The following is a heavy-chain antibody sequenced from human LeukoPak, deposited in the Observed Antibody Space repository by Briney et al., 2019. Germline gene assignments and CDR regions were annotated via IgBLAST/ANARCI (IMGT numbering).Heavy chain of an antibody. V-gene: IGHV7-4-1*02. CDR2: INTNTGNP. CDR1: GYTFTSYA. J-gene: IGHJ6*02. CDR3: AGTSSGWSHHYYYYYGMDV. D-gene: IGHD6-19*01. Sequence: GASVKVSCKASGYTFTSYAMNWVRQAPGQGLEWMGWINTNTGNPTYAQGFTGRFVFSLDTSVSTAYLQISSLKAEDTAVYYCAGTSSGWSHHYYYYYGMDVWGQGTTVTVSS.